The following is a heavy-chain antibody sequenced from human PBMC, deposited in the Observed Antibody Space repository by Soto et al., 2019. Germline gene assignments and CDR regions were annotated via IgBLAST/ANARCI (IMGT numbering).Heavy chain of an antibody. CDR1: GVSISSGGYS. J-gene: IGHJ4*02. Sequence: QLQLQESSTGLVKPSQTLSLTCAVSGVSISSGGYSWSWIRQPPGKGLEWIGYIYHSGSTYYNPSLKSRVTISVDRSKNQFSLKLSSVTAADTAVYYCASYYWGLDDWGQGTLVTVSS. V-gene: IGHV4-30-2*01. CDR2: IYHSGST. CDR3: ASYYWGLDD. D-gene: IGHD3-10*01.